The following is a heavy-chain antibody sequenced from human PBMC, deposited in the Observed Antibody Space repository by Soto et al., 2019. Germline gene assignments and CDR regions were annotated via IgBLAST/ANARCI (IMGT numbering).Heavy chain of an antibody. D-gene: IGHD7-27*01. V-gene: IGHV4-59*01. CDR1: GGSISSYY. J-gene: IGHJ4*02. CDR3: ASRWGTYFDF. CDR2: IYYSGST. Sequence: QVQLQESGPGLVKPSETLSLTCTVSGGSISSYYWSWIRQPPGKGLEWIGYIYYSGSTDYDPSLQSRVTISVDTSKNQCSLKLSSVTAADTVVYYCASRWGTYFDFWGQGTLVTISS.